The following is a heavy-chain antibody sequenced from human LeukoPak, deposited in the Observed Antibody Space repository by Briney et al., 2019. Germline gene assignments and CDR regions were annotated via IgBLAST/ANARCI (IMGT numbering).Heavy chain of an antibody. CDR1: SGSISNYD. J-gene: IGHJ3*02. CDR3: AREVGWLHPEGAFDI. V-gene: IGHV4-4*07. D-gene: IGHD5-12*01. CDR2: IYTSGST. Sequence: PSETLSLTCTVSSGSISNYDWSWIRQPAGKGLEWIGRIYTSGSTNYNPSLKSRVTMSVDTSKKQFSLKLGSVTAADTAVYYCAREVGWLHPEGAFDIWGQGTMVTVSS.